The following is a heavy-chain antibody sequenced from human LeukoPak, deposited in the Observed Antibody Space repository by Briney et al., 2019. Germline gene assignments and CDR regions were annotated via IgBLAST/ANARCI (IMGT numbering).Heavy chain of an antibody. CDR1: GFTVRDSY. J-gene: IGHJ6*03. Sequence: PGGSLRLSCEASGFTVRDSYMSWVRQAPGKRREGVSFIYVRGPTFNAASVKGRFTISRDNSKSTLYLQMNNLRAEDTAVYYCAKHWSYCSTTSCFFNYYYYYMDVWGKGTTVTVSS. D-gene: IGHD2-2*01. CDR2: IYVRGPT. CDR3: AKHWSYCSTTSCFFNYYYYYMDV. V-gene: IGHV3-53*01.